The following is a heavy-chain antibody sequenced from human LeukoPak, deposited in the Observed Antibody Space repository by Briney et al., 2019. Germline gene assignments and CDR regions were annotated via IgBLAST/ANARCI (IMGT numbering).Heavy chain of an antibody. J-gene: IGHJ4*02. CDR3: ARYTVADDC. CDR1: GXXXXXXT. Sequence: GGSLRLSCAASGXXXXXXTXXXXXXAXGXXLXHVSAINSNRGSTYYANSVKGRFIISRNNSNNTLYLQMGSLRVEDMAVYYCARYTVADDCWGQGTLVTVSS. CDR2: INSNRGST. D-gene: IGHD6-13*01. V-gene: IGHV3-64*01.